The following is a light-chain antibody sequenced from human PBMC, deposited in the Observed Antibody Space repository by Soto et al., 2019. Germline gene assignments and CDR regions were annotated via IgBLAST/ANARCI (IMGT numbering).Light chain of an antibody. Sequence: EIVLTQSPGTLSLSPGERATLSCRASQRVTSNYLAWYQQKPGQTPRLLIYSASSRATGIPDRFSGSGSGTDFTLTISSLEPEDFAVYYCQQSGDSPPWTFGQGTKVEI. V-gene: IGKV3-20*01. CDR3: QQSGDSPPWT. J-gene: IGKJ1*01. CDR2: SAS. CDR1: QRVTSNY.